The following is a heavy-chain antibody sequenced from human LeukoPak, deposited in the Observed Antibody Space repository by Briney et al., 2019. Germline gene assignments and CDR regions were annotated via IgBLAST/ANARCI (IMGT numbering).Heavy chain of an antibody. D-gene: IGHD3-22*01. CDR1: GFTFSSYS. CDR2: ISSSSSYI. V-gene: IGHV3-21*01. J-gene: IGHJ4*02. CDR3: ARGWNYYDSSGHRRPFDY. Sequence: GGPLRLSCAASGFTFSSYSMTWGRQAPGKGLEWVSSISSSSSYIYYADSVKGRFTISRDNAKNSLYLQMNSLRAEDTAVYYCARGWNYYDSSGHRRPFDYWGQGTLVTVSS.